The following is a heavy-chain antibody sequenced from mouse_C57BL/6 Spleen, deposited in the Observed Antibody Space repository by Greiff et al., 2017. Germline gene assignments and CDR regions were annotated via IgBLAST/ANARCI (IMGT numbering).Heavy chain of an antibody. J-gene: IGHJ4*01. CDR2: ISSGGSYT. D-gene: IGHD1-1*02. Sequence: EVKLVESGGDLVKPGGSLKLSCAASGFTFSSYGMSWVRQTPDKRLEWVATISSGGSYTYYPDSVKGRFTISRDNAKNTLYLQMSSLKSEDTAMYYCARHEGGYYAMDYWGQGTSVTVSS. CDR3: ARHEGGYYAMDY. V-gene: IGHV5-6*01. CDR1: GFTFSSYG.